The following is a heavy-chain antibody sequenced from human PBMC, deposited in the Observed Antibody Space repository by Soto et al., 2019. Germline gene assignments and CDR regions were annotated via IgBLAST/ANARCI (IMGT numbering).Heavy chain of an antibody. Sequence: QVELVESGGGVVQPGRSLRLSCAASGFTFSTYTMHWVRQAPGKGLEWVAALSNNGINADYADSVKGRFTISRDNSKNTLFLQMNSLRAEDTAVYYCARECSISVAAPGYWGQGTLVTVSS. D-gene: IGHD6-19*01. J-gene: IGHJ4*02. CDR1: GFTFSTYT. CDR3: ARECSISVAAPGY. CDR2: LSNNGINA. V-gene: IGHV3-30-3*01.